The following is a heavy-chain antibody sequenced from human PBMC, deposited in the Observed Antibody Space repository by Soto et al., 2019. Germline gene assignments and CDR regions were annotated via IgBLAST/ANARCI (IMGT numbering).Heavy chain of an antibody. D-gene: IGHD3-3*01. CDR1: GGSFSGYY. Sequence: SETLSLTCAVYGGSFSGYYWSWIRQPPGKGLEWIGEINHSGSTNYNPSLKSRVTISVDTSKNQFSLKLSSVTAADTAVYYCAGIFSYYYYGMDVWGQGTTVTVSS. CDR3: AGIFSYYYYGMDV. J-gene: IGHJ6*02. V-gene: IGHV4-34*01. CDR2: INHSGST.